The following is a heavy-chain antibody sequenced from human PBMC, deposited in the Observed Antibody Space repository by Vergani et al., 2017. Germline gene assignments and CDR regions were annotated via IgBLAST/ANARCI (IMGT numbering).Heavy chain of an antibody. CDR1: GFSLSTSGVG. Sequence: QITLKESGPTLVKPTQTLTLTCTFSGFSLSTSGVGVGWIRQPPGKALEWLALIYWNDDKRYSPSLKSRLTISKDTSKSQVVLTMTNMDPVDTATYYCARIVQENWFDPWGQGTLVTVSS. V-gene: IGHV2-5*01. J-gene: IGHJ5*02. CDR2: IYWNDDK. D-gene: IGHD3-16*02. CDR3: ARIVQENWFDP.